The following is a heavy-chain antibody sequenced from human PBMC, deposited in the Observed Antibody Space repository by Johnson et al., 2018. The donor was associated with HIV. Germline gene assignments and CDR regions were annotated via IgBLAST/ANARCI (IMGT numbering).Heavy chain of an antibody. CDR3: ARDNTTFGGVIVPIGAFDI. CDR2: IVYDGSKK. J-gene: IGHJ3*02. CDR1: GLSFSSYG. Sequence: QVQLVESGGGVVQPGGSLRLSCAASGLSFSSYGMEWVRQAPGKGLEWVAFIVYDGSKKYYADSVKGRFTISRDNSKNTLYLQMNSLRAEDTAVYYCARDNTTFGGVIVPIGAFDIWGQGTMVTVSS. D-gene: IGHD3-16*02. V-gene: IGHV3-30*02.